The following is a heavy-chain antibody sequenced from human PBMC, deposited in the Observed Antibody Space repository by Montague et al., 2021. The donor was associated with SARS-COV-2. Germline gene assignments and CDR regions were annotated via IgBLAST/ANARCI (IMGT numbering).Heavy chain of an antibody. CDR1: GGSISSGGYY. CDR3: ARGSGNMVRGDHLDF. V-gene: IGHV4-31*03. CDR2: IYNGWST. J-gene: IGHJ4*02. Sequence: TLSLTCTVAGGSISSGGYYWSWIRQHPADVLRLIRIIYNGWSTHSSPSLKGRVTISLDTSENQFSLNLSSVTAADTAVYFCARGSGNMVRGDHLDFWGQGTLVTVSS. D-gene: IGHD3-10*01.